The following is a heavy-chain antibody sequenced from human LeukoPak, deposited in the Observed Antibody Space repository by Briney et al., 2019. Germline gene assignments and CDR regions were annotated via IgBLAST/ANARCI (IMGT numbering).Heavy chain of an antibody. CDR1: GDSVFSNSAA. Sequence: SRTLSLTCAISGDSVFSNSAAWNWIRQSPSRGLEWLGRTYYRSKWYNDYAVSVKSRIIINPDTSKNQFSLQLKSVTHEDTAVYYCVRDVGFDFDYWGEGTRVPLSS. CDR2: TYYRSKWYN. CDR3: VRDVGFDFDY. V-gene: IGHV6-1*01. J-gene: IGHJ4*02. D-gene: IGHD3-10*01.